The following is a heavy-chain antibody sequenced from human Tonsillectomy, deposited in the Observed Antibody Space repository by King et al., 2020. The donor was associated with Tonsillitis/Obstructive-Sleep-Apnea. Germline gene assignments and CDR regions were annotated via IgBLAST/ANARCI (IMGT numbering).Heavy chain of an antibody. D-gene: IGHD1-26*01. CDR2: IIPIFGTA. J-gene: IGHJ4*02. CDR3: ARDPEWVGRLYYFDY. V-gene: IGHV1-69*12. CDR1: GGTFSSYA. Sequence: QLVQSGAEVKKPGSSVKVSCKASGGTFSSYAISWVRQAPGQGLEWMGGIIPIFGTANYAQKFQGRVTITAVESTSTAYMELSSLRSEDTAVYYCARDPEWVGRLYYFDYWGQGTLVTVSS.